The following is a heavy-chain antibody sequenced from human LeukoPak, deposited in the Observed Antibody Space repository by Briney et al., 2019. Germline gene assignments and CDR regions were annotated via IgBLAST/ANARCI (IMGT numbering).Heavy chain of an antibody. CDR3: ARDARLRRAAAARGVNWFDP. V-gene: IGHV4-39*07. CDR2: IYYSGST. Sequence: SETLSLTCTVSGGSISSSSYYWGWIRQPPGKGLEWIGSIYYSGSTYYNPSLKSRVTISVDTSKNQFSLKLSSVTAADTAVYYCARDARLRRAAAARGVNWFDPWGQGTLVTVSS. D-gene: IGHD6-13*01. CDR1: GGSISSSSYY. J-gene: IGHJ5*02.